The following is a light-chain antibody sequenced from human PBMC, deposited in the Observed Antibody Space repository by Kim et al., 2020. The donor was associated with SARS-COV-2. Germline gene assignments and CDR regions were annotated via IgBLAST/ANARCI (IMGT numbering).Light chain of an antibody. CDR3: MQGTHWPPWT. J-gene: IGKJ1*01. V-gene: IGKV2-30*02. CDR1: QSLVHSDGNTY. CDR2: TVS. Sequence: DVVMTQSPLSLPVTLGQPASISCRSSQSLVHSDGNTYLSWFQQRPGQSPRRLISTVSNRESGVPDRFSGSGSGTDFTLEISRVEAEDVGVYYCMQGTHWPPWTFGQGTKVDIK.